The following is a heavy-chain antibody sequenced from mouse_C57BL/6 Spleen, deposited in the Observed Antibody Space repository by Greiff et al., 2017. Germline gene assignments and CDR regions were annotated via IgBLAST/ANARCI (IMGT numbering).Heavy chain of an antibody. Sequence: EVQLQQSGPELVKPGASVKISCKASGYTFTDYYMNWVKQSHGKSLEWIGDINPNNGGTSYNQKFKGKATLTVDKSSSTAYMELRSLTSEDSAVYYGARGDYYGSSSDYWGQGTTLTVSS. D-gene: IGHD1-1*01. CDR3: ARGDYYGSSSDY. CDR2: INPNNGGT. J-gene: IGHJ2*01. V-gene: IGHV1-26*01. CDR1: GYTFTDYY.